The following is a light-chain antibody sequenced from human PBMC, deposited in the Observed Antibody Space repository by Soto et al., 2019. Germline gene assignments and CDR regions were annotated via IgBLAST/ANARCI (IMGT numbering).Light chain of an antibody. CDR3: QQSVGAPRT. J-gene: IGKJ3*01. Sequence: DIPMTQAPSSLSASLGDRVTVTCRASQSISTYLNWFQQRPGKAPKLLIYGAYTLQDGVPSRFSGSGSETEFTLTISRLQPEDFATYYCQQSVGAPRTFGPGTRVDIK. CDR1: QSISTY. V-gene: IGKV1-39*01. CDR2: GAY.